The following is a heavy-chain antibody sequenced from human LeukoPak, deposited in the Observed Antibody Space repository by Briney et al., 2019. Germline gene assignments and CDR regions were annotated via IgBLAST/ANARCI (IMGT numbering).Heavy chain of an antibody. D-gene: IGHD3-22*01. J-gene: IGHJ4*02. CDR1: GFTFSSYS. CDR2: ISSSSSYI. V-gene: IGHV3-21*01. CDR3: ARALYAYYYESSGSFDY. Sequence: GGSLRLSCAASGFTFSSYSMNWVRQAPGKGLEWVSSISSSSSYIYYADSVKGRFTISRDNAKNSLYLQMNSLRAEDTAVYYCARALYAYYYESSGSFDYWGQGTLVTVSS.